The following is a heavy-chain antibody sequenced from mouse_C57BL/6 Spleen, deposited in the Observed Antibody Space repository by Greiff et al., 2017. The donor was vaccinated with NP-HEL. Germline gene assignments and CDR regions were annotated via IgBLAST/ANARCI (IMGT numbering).Heavy chain of an antibody. CDR2: IYPGSGNT. Sequence: VQLQESGPELVKPGASVKISCKASGYSFTSYYIHWVKQRPGQGLEWIGWIYPGSGNTKYNEKFKGKATLTADTSSSTAYMQLSSLTSEDSAVYYCARGNYFYWYFDVWGTGTTVTVSS. CDR3: ARGNYFYWYFDV. D-gene: IGHD2-1*01. V-gene: IGHV1-66*01. CDR1: GYSFTSYY. J-gene: IGHJ1*03.